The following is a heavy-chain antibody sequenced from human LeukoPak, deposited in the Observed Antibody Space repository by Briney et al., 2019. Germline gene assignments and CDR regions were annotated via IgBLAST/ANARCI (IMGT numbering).Heavy chain of an antibody. J-gene: IGHJ5*02. Sequence: GGSLRLSCAASGFTFSSYGMHWVRQAPGKGLEWVAVISYDGSNKYYADSVKGRFTISRDNSKNTLYLQVNSLRAEDTAVYYCAKRYGSGSYYSDRFDPWGQGTLVTVSS. V-gene: IGHV3-30*18. CDR1: GFTFSSYG. CDR2: ISYDGSNK. D-gene: IGHD3-10*01. CDR3: AKRYGSGSYYSDRFDP.